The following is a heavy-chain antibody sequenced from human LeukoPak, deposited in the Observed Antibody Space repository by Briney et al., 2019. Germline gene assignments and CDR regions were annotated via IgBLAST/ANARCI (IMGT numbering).Heavy chain of an antibody. CDR3: ARDLLAYYYGSGYYYGMDV. CDR1: GFTFSSYA. CDR2: ITATGGTT. J-gene: IGHJ6*02. V-gene: IGHV3-23*01. D-gene: IGHD3-10*01. Sequence: GGSLRLSCAASGFTFSSYAMSWVRQAPGKGLEWVSGITATGGTTYYADSVKGRFTVSRDNSKNTLYLQMNSLRAEDTAVYYCARDLLAYYYGSGYYYGMDVWGQGTTVTVSS.